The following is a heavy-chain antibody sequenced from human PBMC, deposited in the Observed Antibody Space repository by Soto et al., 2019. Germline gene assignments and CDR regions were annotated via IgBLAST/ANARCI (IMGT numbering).Heavy chain of an antibody. CDR2: ISHDGSNT. Sequence: QVQVVESGGGVVQPGRSLRISCAASGFTFRTYAMHWVRQAPGKGLEWVAVISHDGSNTDYGDSVKGRFTISRDNSKSTLSLQMNSLRPEDTGVYYCAKDAGSTEYFFASWGQGTLVSVSS. CDR3: AKDAGSTEYFFAS. V-gene: IGHV3-30*18. CDR1: GFTFRTYA. J-gene: IGHJ4*02.